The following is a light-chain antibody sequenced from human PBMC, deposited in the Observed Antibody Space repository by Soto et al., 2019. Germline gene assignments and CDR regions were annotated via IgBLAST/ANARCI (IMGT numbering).Light chain of an antibody. CDR3: QHYVYPQWT. CDR2: GVS. V-gene: IGKV3-20*01. Sequence: IVLTHSPRTLSLSPGEIATLSCRASQTGSNSYLAWYQQKSGRAPRLLIYGVSTRATGTPDRFSGSGSGTEFTLTIRRLQPEDFAVYFCQHYVYPQWTFGPGTKVDI. CDR1: QTGSNSY. J-gene: IGKJ1*01.